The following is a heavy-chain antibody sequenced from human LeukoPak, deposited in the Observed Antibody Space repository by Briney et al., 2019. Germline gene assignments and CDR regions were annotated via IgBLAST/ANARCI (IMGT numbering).Heavy chain of an antibody. J-gene: IGHJ3*02. V-gene: IGHV1-18*01. D-gene: IGHD3-22*01. CDR3: ARGRYYDSGGYDEAFDI. Sequence: ASVKVSFKASDYTFSSYGISWVRQAPGQGLEWMGWISGYNGNIKYAQNLQGRVTMTTDTSTTTAYMELRSLRSDDTAVYYCARGRYYDSGGYDEAFDIWGQGTAVTVSS. CDR2: ISGYNGNI. CDR1: DYTFSSYG.